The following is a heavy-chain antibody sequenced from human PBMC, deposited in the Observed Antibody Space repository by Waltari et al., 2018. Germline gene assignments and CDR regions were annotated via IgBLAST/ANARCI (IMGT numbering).Heavy chain of an antibody. J-gene: IGHJ3*01. CDR2: IIPMPGIT. D-gene: IGHD5-12*01. V-gene: IGHV1-69*02. CDR3: ARRVSTKGAFEV. Sequence: QVQLVQSGPEGKQPGSSVKVSCQSSGGPFSSVGLHWLRQAPGQGLEWIGKIIPMPGITDYEQKFQGRLRITADRSTTTGYMELRSLGTEDTAIYYCARRVSTKGAFEVWGRGTLVTVSP. CDR1: GGPFSSVG.